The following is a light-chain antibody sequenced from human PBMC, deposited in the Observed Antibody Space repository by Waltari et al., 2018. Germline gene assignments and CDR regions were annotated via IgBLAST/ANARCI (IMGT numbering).Light chain of an antibody. CDR3: QQSFGAPLT. CDR1: QSISTY. J-gene: IGKJ4*01. CDR2: GAS. Sequence: DIQMTQSPSSLSASVGDRVTITCRPSQSISTYLIWYQQKPGKAPQLLIYGASTLQSGVPSRFRGSGSGTDFTLTITSLQPEDFATYCCQQSFGAPLTFGGGTKVEIK. V-gene: IGKV1-39*01.